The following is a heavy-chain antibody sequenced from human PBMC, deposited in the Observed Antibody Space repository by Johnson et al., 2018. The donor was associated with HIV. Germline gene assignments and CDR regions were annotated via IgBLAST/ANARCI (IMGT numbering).Heavy chain of an antibody. CDR2: ISGSGGST. CDR1: GFTVSSNY. V-gene: IGHV3-53*01. Sequence: VQLAESGGGLIQPGGSLRLSCAASGFTVSSNYMSWVRQAPGKGLEWVSAISGSGGSTYYADSVKGRFTISRDNSKNTLYLQMNSLRAEDTAVYYCARHSTSSTMGAFDIWGQGTMVTVSS. J-gene: IGHJ3*02. CDR3: ARHSTSSTMGAFDI. D-gene: IGHD6-6*01.